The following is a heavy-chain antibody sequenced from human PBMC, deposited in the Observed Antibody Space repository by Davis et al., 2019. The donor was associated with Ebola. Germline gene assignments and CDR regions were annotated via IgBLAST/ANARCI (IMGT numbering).Heavy chain of an antibody. J-gene: IGHJ3*02. Sequence: PSETLSLTCTVSGGSISSSSYYWGWIRQPPGRGLEWIGSIYYSGSTYYNPSLKSRVTISVDTSKNQFSLKLSSVTAADTAVYYCARLPLRNDAFDIWGQGTMVTVSS. V-gene: IGHV4-39*01. D-gene: IGHD4-17*01. CDR2: IYYSGST. CDR3: ARLPLRNDAFDI. CDR1: GGSISSSSYY.